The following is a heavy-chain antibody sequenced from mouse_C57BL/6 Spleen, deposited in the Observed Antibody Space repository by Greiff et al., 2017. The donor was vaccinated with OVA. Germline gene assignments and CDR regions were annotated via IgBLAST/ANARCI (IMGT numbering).Heavy chain of an antibody. CDR3: ARVQTAQAFDY. V-gene: IGHV3-6*01. D-gene: IGHD3-2*02. CDR1: GYSITSGYY. J-gene: IGHJ2*01. CDR2: ISYDGSN. Sequence: EVKLQESGPGLVKPSQSLSLTCSVTGYSITSGYYWNWIRQFPGNKLEWMGYISYDGSNNYNPSLKNRISITRDTSKNQFFLKLNSVTTEDTATYYCARVQTAQAFDYWGQGTTLTVSS.